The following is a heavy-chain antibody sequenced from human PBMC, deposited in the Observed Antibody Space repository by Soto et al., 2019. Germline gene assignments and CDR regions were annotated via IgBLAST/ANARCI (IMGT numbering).Heavy chain of an antibody. CDR3: ARGGRQGVGASDCNY. J-gene: IGHJ4*02. Sequence: VQLVESGGGVVQPGRSLRLSCAASGFTFSDYAMHWVRQAPGKGLEWVAVVSHDGRNTHYADSVKGRFTISRDSSKNTLSLEMTSLRAEDTDVYYCARGGRQGVGASDCNYWGQGALVTVSS. D-gene: IGHD1-26*01. CDR1: GFTFSDYA. V-gene: IGHV3-30*03. CDR2: VSHDGRNT.